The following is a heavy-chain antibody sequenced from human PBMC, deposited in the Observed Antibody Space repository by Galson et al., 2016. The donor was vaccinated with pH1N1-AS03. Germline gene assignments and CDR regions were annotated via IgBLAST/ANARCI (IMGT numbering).Heavy chain of an antibody. V-gene: IGHV4-59*11. Sequence: ETLSLTCTVSGGSLSGHYWSWFRQSPGKGLEWIGYIYYTGATNYGPSFRSRVSVSLGASENQFSLRLNSVTAADTAVYFCAREQYDFDKSGYYYDHRGQGALVTVSA. CDR1: GGSLSGHY. CDR2: IYYTGAT. CDR3: AREQYDFDKSGYYYDH. D-gene: IGHD3-22*01. J-gene: IGHJ5*02.